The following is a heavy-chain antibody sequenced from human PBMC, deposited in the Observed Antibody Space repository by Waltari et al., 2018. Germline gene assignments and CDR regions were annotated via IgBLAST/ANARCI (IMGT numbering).Heavy chain of an antibody. D-gene: IGHD2-2*01. Sequence: QLQLQESGPGLVKPSETLSLTCTVSGGSISSSSYYWGWIRQPPGKGLEWIGSIYYSGSTYYNPSLKSRVTISVDTSKNQFSLKLSSVTAADTAVYYCARGRTKGIVVVRYYFDYWGQGTLVTVSS. CDR1: GGSISSSSYY. V-gene: IGHV4-39*07. CDR3: ARGRTKGIVVVRYYFDY. J-gene: IGHJ4*02. CDR2: IYYSGST.